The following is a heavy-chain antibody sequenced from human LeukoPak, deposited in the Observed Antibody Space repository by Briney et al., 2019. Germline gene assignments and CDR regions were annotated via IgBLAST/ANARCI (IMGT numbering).Heavy chain of an antibody. J-gene: IGHJ3*02. Sequence: KNGESLNISCKGSGYSFTSYWISWVRQMPGKGLEWMGRIDPSDSYTNYSPSFQGHVTISADKSISTAYLQWSSLKASDTAMYYCAAYYYDSSGYYTYDAFDIWGQGTMVTVSS. CDR3: AAYYYDSSGYYTYDAFDI. CDR1: GYSFTSYW. D-gene: IGHD3-22*01. CDR2: IDPSDSYT. V-gene: IGHV5-10-1*01.